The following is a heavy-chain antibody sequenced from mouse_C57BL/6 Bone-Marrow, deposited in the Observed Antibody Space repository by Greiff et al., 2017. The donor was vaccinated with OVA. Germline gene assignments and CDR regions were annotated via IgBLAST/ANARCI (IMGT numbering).Heavy chain of an antibody. CDR1: GYTFTSYW. D-gene: IGHD1-1*01. J-gene: IGHJ2*01. V-gene: IGHV1-64*01. CDR3: SRPTEMCFDY. Sequence: QVQLQQPGAELVKPGASVKLSCKASGYTFTSYWMHWVKQRPGQGLEWIGMIHPNSGSTNYNEKFKSKATLTVDKSSSTAYMHLRSLTSEDSAVYYFSRPTEMCFDYWGQGTTLPVSS. CDR2: IHPNSGST.